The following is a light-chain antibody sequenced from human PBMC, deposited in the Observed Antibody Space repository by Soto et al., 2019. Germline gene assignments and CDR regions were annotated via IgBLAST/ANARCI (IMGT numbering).Light chain of an antibody. Sequence: EIVITQSPATLSLSPFERTTLSCGASQSVGNNLAWYQQIPGQAPRLLIYGAYTRATGIPARFSGTGSGTDFTLTISRLEPEDFAVYYCQQYGSSPYTFGLGTKVDI. CDR1: QSVGNN. J-gene: IGKJ2*01. CDR3: QQYGSSPYT. CDR2: GAY. V-gene: IGKV3-20*01.